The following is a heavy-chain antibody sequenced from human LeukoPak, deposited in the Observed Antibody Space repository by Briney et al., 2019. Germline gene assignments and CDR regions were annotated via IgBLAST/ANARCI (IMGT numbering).Heavy chain of an antibody. V-gene: IGHV4-4*07. Sequence: PSGTLSLTCTVFGGSISSYYWSWIRQPAGKGLEWIGRIYTSGSTNYNPSLKSRVTMSVDTSKNQFSLKLSSVTAADTAVYYCALADYYDSSGSPFDYWGQGTLVTVSS. CDR1: GGSISSYY. CDR3: ALADYYDSSGSPFDY. D-gene: IGHD3-22*01. J-gene: IGHJ4*02. CDR2: IYTSGST.